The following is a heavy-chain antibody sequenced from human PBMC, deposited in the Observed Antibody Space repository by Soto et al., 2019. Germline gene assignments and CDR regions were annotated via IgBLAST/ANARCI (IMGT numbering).Heavy chain of an antibody. Sequence: GASVKVSCKASGYTFTSYGISWVQQAPGQGLEWMGWISAYNGNTNYAQKLQGRVTMTTDTSTSTAYMELRSLRSDDTAVYYCARDWRGFDMGSSSDYWGQGTLVTVSS. CDR1: GYTFTSYG. V-gene: IGHV1-18*01. CDR3: ARDWRGFDMGSSSDY. CDR2: ISAYNGNT. J-gene: IGHJ4*02. D-gene: IGHD6-13*01.